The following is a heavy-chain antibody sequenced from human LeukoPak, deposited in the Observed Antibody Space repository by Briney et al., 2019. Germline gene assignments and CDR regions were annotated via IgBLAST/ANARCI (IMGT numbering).Heavy chain of an antibody. J-gene: IGHJ4*02. CDR2: MSYSGST. D-gene: IGHD4-17*01. V-gene: IGHV4-59*01. Sequence: KPSETLSLTCTVSGGSITTYDWSWSWVRQPPGKGLEWIGYMSYSGSTSYNPSLESRVTITVDTSENQFSLKLSSVTAADTAVYYCARGIESYGDYGYWGQGILVTVSS. CDR1: GGSITTYD. CDR3: ARGIESYGDYGY.